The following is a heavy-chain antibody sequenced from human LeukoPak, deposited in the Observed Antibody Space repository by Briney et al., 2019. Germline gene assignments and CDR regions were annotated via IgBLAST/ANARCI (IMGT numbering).Heavy chain of an antibody. CDR3: ASQDWNVGNDY. V-gene: IGHV1-69*13. CDR2: IIPIFGTA. Sequence: ASVKVSCKASGGTFSSYAISWVRQAPGQGLEWMGGIIPIFGTANYAQKFQGRVTITADESTSTAYMELSSLRSEDTAVYYCASQDWNVGNDYWGQGTLVTVSS. J-gene: IGHJ4*02. CDR1: GGTFSSYA. D-gene: IGHD1-1*01.